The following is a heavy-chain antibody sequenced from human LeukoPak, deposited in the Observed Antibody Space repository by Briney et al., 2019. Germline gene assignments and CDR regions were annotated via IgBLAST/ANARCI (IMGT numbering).Heavy chain of an antibody. Sequence: PGGSLRLSCAASGFTFSSYAMSWVRQAPGKGQEWVSAISGSGGSTYYADSVKGRFTISRDNSKNTQYLQMNSLRAEDTAVYYCAKGRLSRIAVAVHFDYWGQGTLVTVSS. CDR3: AKGRLSRIAVAVHFDY. J-gene: IGHJ4*02. D-gene: IGHD6-19*01. CDR1: GFTFSSYA. CDR2: ISGSGGST. V-gene: IGHV3-23*01.